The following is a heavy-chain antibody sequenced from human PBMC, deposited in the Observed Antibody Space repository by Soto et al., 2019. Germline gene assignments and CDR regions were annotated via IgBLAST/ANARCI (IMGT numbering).Heavy chain of an antibody. D-gene: IGHD2-2*01. CDR2: INPNSGGT. CDR3: ARGDCSSTSCYLRHWFDP. CDR1: GYTFTGYY. J-gene: IGHJ5*02. V-gene: IGHV1-2*04. Sequence: EASVKVSCKASGYTFTGYYMLWVRQAPGQGLEWMGWINPNSGGTNYAQKFQGWVTMTRDTSISTAYMELSRLRSDDTAVYYCARGDCSSTSCYLRHWFDPWGQGTLVTVSS.